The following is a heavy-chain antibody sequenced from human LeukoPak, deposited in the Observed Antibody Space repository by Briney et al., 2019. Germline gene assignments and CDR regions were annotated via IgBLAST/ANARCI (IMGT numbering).Heavy chain of an antibody. CDR1: EYTFTGYY. J-gene: IGHJ6*02. V-gene: IGHV1-2*02. D-gene: IGHD2-15*01. Sequence: GASVKVSCKASEYTFTGYYMHWVRQAPGQGLEWMGWINPNSGGTNYAQKFQGRVTMTRDTSISTAYMELSRLRSDDTAVYYCAGEYCSGGSCYGLYYYYYGMDVWGQGTTVTVSS. CDR3: AGEYCSGGSCYGLYYYYYGMDV. CDR2: INPNSGGT.